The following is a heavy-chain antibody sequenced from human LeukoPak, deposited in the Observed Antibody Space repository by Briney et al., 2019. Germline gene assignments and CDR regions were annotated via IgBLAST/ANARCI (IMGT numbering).Heavy chain of an antibody. CDR3: ARYSSTMGANWFDP. D-gene: IGHD2-2*01. J-gene: IGHJ5*02. V-gene: IGHV3-30*02. CDR1: GFDFSNCG. CDR2: IRYHGSDK. Sequence: GGSLRLSCVASGFDFSNCGMHWVRQAPGKGLEWVAFIRYHGSDKYYADSVRGRFTISRDNSENMLYLQMSSLRAEDTAVYYCARYSSTMGANWFDPWGQGTLVTVSS.